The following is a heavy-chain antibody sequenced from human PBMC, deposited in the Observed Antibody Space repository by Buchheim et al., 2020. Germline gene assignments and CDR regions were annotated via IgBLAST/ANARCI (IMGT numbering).Heavy chain of an antibody. Sequence: QVQLVESGGGVVQPGRSLRLSCVASGFTFSSYAMHWVRQAPGKGLEWVAVISYDGRNKDYADSVKGRFTISRDNSKNTLYLKMNSLRAADTAGYYCARDRRDCSSTSCYLHYGMDVWGQGST. V-gene: IGHV3-30*04. CDR2: ISYDGRNK. CDR3: ARDRRDCSSTSCYLHYGMDV. CDR1: GFTFSSYA. D-gene: IGHD2-2*01. J-gene: IGHJ6*02.